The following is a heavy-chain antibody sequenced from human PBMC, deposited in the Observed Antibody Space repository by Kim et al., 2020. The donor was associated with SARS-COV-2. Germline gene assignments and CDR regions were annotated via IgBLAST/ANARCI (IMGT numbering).Heavy chain of an antibody. V-gene: IGHV4-31*03. D-gene: IGHD3-22*01. CDR2: IYYSGST. Sequence: SETLSLTCTVSGGSISSGGYYWSWIRQHPGKGLEWIGYIYYSGSTYYNPSLKSRVTISVDTSKNQFSLKLSSVTAADTAVYYCARDGARQYYDSSVFFAFDISGQGTMVSLSS. CDR1: GGSISSGGYY. J-gene: IGHJ3*02. CDR3: ARDGARQYYDSSVFFAFDI.